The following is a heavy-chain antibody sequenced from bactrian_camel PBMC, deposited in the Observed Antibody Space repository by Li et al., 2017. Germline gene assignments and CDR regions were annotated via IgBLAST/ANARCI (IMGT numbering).Heavy chain of an antibody. Sequence: HVQLVESGGGSVQAGESLRLSCAASEFTYSRTFVGWFRQAPGKEREVVATRSRGGTTSYADSVKGRFTISRDNAKNTLYLQMVSLKPEDTAMYYCAADTACSRWYPFWGQGTQVTV. J-gene: IGHJ4*01. CDR2: RSRGGTT. CDR1: EFTYSRTF. V-gene: IGHV3S53*01. D-gene: IGHD6*01. CDR3: AADTACSRWYPF.